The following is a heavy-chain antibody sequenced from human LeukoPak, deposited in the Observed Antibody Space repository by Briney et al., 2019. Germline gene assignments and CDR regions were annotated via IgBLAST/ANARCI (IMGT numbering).Heavy chain of an antibody. CDR2: INWNGGST. CDR3: AKGPRDFGLEYSSSWYYFDY. V-gene: IGHV3-20*04. CDR1: GFTFDDYG. D-gene: IGHD6-13*01. J-gene: IGHJ4*02. Sequence: GGSLRLSCAASGFTFDDYGMSWVRQAPGKGLEWVSGINWNGGSTGYADSVKGRFTISRDNAKNSLYLQMNSLRAEDTAVYYCAKGPRDFGLEYSSSWYYFDYWGQGTLVTVSS.